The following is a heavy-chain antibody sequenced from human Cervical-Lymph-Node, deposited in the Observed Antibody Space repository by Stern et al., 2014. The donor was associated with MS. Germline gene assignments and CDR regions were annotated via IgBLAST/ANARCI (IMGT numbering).Heavy chain of an antibody. V-gene: IGHV5-51*01. J-gene: IGHJ4*02. CDR1: GYTFTSYW. CDR2: IFPGGSDI. CDR3: ARQRYFDY. Sequence: EVQLVQSGPEVKRPGESLKISCQASGYTFTSYWIGWGRPMPGTGLEWIAIIFPGGSDIRYSPSFQGQVTISADKSSSTAYLQWNNLKASDTAIYYCARQRYFDYWGQGTLVTVSS.